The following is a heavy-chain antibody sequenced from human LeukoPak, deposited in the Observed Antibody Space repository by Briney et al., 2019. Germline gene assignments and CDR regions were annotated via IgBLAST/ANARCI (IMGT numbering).Heavy chain of an antibody. CDR3: ARGEYSSSWYRPYYYYYGMDV. Sequence: PSETLSLTCAVYGGSFSGYYWSWIRQPPGKGLEWIGEINHSGSTNYNPSLKSRVTISVDTSKNQFSLKLSSVTAADTAVYYCARGEYSSSWYRPYYYYYGMDVWGQGTTVTVSS. V-gene: IGHV4-34*01. J-gene: IGHJ6*02. D-gene: IGHD6-13*01. CDR2: INHSGST. CDR1: GGSFSGYY.